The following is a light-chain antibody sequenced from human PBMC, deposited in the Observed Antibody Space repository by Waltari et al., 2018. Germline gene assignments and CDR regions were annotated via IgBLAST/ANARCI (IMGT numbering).Light chain of an antibody. J-gene: IGLJ2*01. CDR3: HSRDASGVGGS. CDR1: SIRSYY. Sequence: SSELTQDPAVSVAMGQTVRITCQGDSIRSYYASWYQQRPGQAPRLVMYDKNNRPSGVPDRFSGSSSHNTGSLTITGAQAEDEDSYYCHSRDASGVGGSFGGGTKLTVL. CDR2: DKN. V-gene: IGLV3-19*01.